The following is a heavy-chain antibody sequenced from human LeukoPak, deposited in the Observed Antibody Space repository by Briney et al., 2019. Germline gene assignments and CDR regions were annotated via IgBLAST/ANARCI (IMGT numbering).Heavy chain of an antibody. D-gene: IGHD3-10*01. Sequence: PSETLSLTCTVSGGSISSYYWSWIRRPAGKGLEWIGRIYTSGSTNYNPSLKSRVTMSVDTSKNQFSLKLSSVTAADTAVYYCARVPGLWFGELTPRGMDVWGQGTTVTVSS. CDR3: ARVPGLWFGELTPRGMDV. V-gene: IGHV4-4*07. CDR2: IYTSGST. J-gene: IGHJ6*02. CDR1: GGSISSYY.